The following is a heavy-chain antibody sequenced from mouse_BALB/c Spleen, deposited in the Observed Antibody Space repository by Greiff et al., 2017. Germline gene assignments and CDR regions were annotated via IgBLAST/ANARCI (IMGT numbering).Heavy chain of an antibody. V-gene: IGHV2-2*02. Sequence: VNLVESGPGLVQPSQSLSITCTVSGFSLTSYGVHWVRQSPGKGLEWLGVIWSGGSTDYNAAFISRLSISKDNSKSQVFFKMNSLQANDTAIYYCARNEDGSYAMDYWGQGTSVTVSS. CDR2: IWSGGST. CDR1: GFSLTSYG. CDR3: ARNEDGSYAMDY. D-gene: IGHD2-3*01. J-gene: IGHJ4*01.